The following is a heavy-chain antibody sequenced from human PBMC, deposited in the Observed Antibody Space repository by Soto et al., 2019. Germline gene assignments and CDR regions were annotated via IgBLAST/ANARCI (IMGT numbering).Heavy chain of an antibody. D-gene: IGHD6-19*01. CDR3: ARAEPPIAVAGTTPSYYFDY. Sequence: SETLSLTCAVSGYSISSGYYWGWIRQPPGKGLEWIGSIYHSGSTYYNPSLKSRVTISVDTSKNQFSLKLSSVTAADTAVYYCARAEPPIAVAGTTPSYYFDYWGQGTLVTVS. V-gene: IGHV4-38-2*01. J-gene: IGHJ4*02. CDR1: GYSISSGYY. CDR2: IYHSGST.